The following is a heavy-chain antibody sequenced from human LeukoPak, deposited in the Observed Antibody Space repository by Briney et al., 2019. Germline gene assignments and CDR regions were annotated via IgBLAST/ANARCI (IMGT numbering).Heavy chain of an antibody. CDR2: ISYDGSNK. J-gene: IGHJ4*02. CDR1: GFTFSSYG. Sequence: GGSLRLSCAASGFTFSSYGMHWVRQAPGKGLEWVAVISYDGSNKYYADSVKGRFTISRDNSKNTLYLQMNSLRAEDTAVYYCAKRALGVPAPIWGQGTLVTVSS. V-gene: IGHV3-30*18. CDR3: AKRALGVPAPI. D-gene: IGHD2-2*01.